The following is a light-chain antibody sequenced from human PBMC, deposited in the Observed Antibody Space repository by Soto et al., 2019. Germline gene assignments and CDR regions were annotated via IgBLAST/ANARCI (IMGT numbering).Light chain of an antibody. CDR1: QDINKN. CDR2: DAS. V-gene: IGKV1-33*01. Sequence: DIQITQSPSSLSSSVGDRVTITCQASQDINKNLIWYQQKPGKAPKLLIYDASDLETGVPSRFSGSGSGTGFTFTISSLQPEDFATYYCQQYESLPLTFGQGTRLEN. J-gene: IGKJ5*01. CDR3: QQYESLPLT.